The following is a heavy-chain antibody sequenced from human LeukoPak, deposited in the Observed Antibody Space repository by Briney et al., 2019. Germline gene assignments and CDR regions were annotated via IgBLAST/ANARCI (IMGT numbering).Heavy chain of an antibody. Sequence: GGSLRLYCAASGFTFSSYAMSWVRQAPGKGLEWVSAISDSGGSKYYADSVKGRFTISRDNSKNSLYLQMNSLRAEDTAVYYCAKNEWLFRGFDPWGQGTLVTVSS. CDR1: GFTFSSYA. CDR2: ISDSGGSK. J-gene: IGHJ5*02. D-gene: IGHD3-3*01. CDR3: AKNEWLFRGFDP. V-gene: IGHV3-23*01.